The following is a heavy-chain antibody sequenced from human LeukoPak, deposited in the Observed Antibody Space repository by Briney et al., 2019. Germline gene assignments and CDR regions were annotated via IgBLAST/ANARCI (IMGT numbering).Heavy chain of an antibody. Sequence: GESLKLSCKGSGYTFTSSWIGWVRQMPGKGLEWMGIIYPGDSDTRYSPSFQGQVSFSADRSINTAYLQWSSLRASDTAMYYCARPKTETGYDAFDIWGQGTMVTVSS. CDR2: IYPGDSDT. D-gene: IGHD2-15*01. CDR3: ARPKTETGYDAFDI. CDR1: GYTFTSSW. J-gene: IGHJ3*02. V-gene: IGHV5-51*01.